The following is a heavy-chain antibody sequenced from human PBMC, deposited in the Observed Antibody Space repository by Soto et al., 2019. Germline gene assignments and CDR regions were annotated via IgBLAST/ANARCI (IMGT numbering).Heavy chain of an antibody. J-gene: IGHJ6*02. CDR2: ISTYNSNT. D-gene: IGHD2-15*01. CDR3: AREGYCSSGSCALYSHDCVGMDV. V-gene: IGHV1-18*01. Sequence: QVQLVQSGAEVKKPGASVKVSCKASHYSFARYGISWVRQAPGQGLEWMGWISTYNSNTTYAQKFQGRVTMTTDTPTSTAYMNVRSLTSDDTAVYYCAREGYCSSGSCALYSHDCVGMDVWGQGTTVTVSS. CDR1: HYSFARYG.